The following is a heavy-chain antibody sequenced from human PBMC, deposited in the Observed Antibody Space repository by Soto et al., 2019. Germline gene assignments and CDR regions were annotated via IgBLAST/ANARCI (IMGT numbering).Heavy chain of an antibody. D-gene: IGHD6-13*01. V-gene: IGHV3-73*01. CDR1: GLTFSASV. CDR3: VRGGAGTWRFDP. CDR2: IRSKVNSYAT. J-gene: IGHJ5*02. Sequence: EVQLVESGGGLVQPGESLKLSCAASGLTFSASVMHWVRQASGKGLEWVGRIRSKVNSYATAYAASVRGRFTISRDDSKNMAYLQMNSLKMEDTAVYYCVRGGAGTWRFDPWGQGILVIVSS.